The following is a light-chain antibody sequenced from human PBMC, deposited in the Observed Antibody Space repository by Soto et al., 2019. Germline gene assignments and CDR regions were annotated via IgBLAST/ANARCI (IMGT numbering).Light chain of an antibody. CDR1: SSNIGAGFD. J-gene: IGLJ1*01. Sequence: QSALTQSPSVSGAPGQRVSISCTGTSSNIGAGFDVHWYQQLPATAPKLLIYGNNNRPSGVPDRFSCSKSGTSASLAITGLQAEDEADYYCQSYDTNLSGRSVFGTGTKVTVL. CDR3: QSYDTNLSGRSV. CDR2: GNN. V-gene: IGLV1-40*01.